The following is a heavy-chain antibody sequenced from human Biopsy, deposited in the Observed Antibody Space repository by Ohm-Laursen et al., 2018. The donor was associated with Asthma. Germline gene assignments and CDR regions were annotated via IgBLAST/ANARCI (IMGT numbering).Heavy chain of an antibody. D-gene: IGHD4-17*01. CDR3: ARTTYGDDGFDP. J-gene: IGHJ5*02. CDR1: GGSISSSSYY. CDR2: IYYSGST. Sequence: PSETLSLTCTVSGGSISSSSYYWGWIRQPPGKGLEWIGYIYYSGSTYYNPSLKSRVSISLDTSKNQFSLSLTSVTAADTAVYYCARTTYGDDGFDPWGQGTLVTVSS. V-gene: IGHV4-31*03.